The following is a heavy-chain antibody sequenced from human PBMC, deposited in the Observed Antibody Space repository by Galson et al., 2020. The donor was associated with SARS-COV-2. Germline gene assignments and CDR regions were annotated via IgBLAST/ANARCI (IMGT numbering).Heavy chain of an antibody. V-gene: IGHV4-59*08. Sequence: SQTLSLTCTVSGGSISSYYWSWIRQPPGKGLEWIGYIYYSGSTNYNPSLKSRVTISVDTSKNQFSLKLSSVTAADTAVYYCASTYCSSTSCYAGLDYWGQGTLVTVSS. CDR1: GGSISSYY. D-gene: IGHD2-2*01. CDR3: ASTYCSSTSCYAGLDY. J-gene: IGHJ4*02. CDR2: IYYSGST.